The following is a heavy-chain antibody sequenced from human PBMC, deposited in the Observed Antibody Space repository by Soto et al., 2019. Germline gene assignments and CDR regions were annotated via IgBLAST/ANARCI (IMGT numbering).Heavy chain of an antibody. V-gene: IGHV3-30*18. J-gene: IGHJ6*02. CDR2: ISSDGSNK. D-gene: IGHD1-26*01. CDR1: GFTFSSYG. CDR3: AKDRGESELLTAYYYFGMDV. Sequence: QVQLVESGGGVVQPGRSLRLSCAASGFTFSSYGMHWVRQAPGKGLEWVAVISSDGSNKYYADSVKGRFTISRDNSKNTLYLQMNNLRSEDTAVYYCAKDRGESELLTAYYYFGMDVWGQGTTVTVSS.